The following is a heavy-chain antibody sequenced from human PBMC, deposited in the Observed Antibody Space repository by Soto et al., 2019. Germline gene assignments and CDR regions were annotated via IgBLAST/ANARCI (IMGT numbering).Heavy chain of an antibody. CDR2: VVVGSDNT. CDR1: GFTFSKSS. J-gene: IGHJ4*02. D-gene: IGHD1-1*01. Sequence: SVKVSCKTSGFTFSKSSVQWMRQARGQRLEWIGWVVVGSDNTRYAQNFQDRVTITTDTLSLQMHRLRVEDTAVYYCTKDARPDGLWTFDCWGQGTLVTVSS. V-gene: IGHV1-58*01. CDR3: TKDARPDGLWTFDC.